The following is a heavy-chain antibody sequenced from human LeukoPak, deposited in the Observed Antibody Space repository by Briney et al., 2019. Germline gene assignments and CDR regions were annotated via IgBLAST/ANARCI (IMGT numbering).Heavy chain of an antibody. CDR1: GGTFSSYT. J-gene: IGHJ4*02. Sequence: SVKVSRKASGGTFSSYTISWVRQAPGQGLEWMGRIIPILGIANYAQKFQGRVTITADKSTSTAYMELSSLRSEDTTVYYCARDIPSAGYYDILTGSYWGQGTLVTVSS. CDR3: ARDIPSAGYYDILTGSY. V-gene: IGHV1-69*04. CDR2: IIPILGIA. D-gene: IGHD3-9*01.